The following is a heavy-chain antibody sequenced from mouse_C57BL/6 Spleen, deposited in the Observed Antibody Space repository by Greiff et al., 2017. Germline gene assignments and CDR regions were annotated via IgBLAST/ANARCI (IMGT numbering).Heavy chain of an antibody. Sequence: QVQLQQSGPGLVAPSQSLSITCTVSGFSLTSYGVDWVRQSPGKGLEWLGVIWGVGSTNYNSALKSRLSISKDNSKSHVFLKMNSLQTDDTAMYYCASEDGSSSCAYWGQGTLVTVSA. V-gene: IGHV2-6*01. CDR3: ASEDGSSSCAY. CDR2: IWGVGST. J-gene: IGHJ3*01. D-gene: IGHD1-1*01. CDR1: GFSLTSYG.